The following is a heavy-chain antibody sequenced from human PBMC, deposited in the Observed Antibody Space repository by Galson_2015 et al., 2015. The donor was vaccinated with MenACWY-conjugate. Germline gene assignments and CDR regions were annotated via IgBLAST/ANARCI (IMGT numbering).Heavy chain of an antibody. CDR1: GFTFSSFA. Sequence: SLRLSCAASGFTFSSFAMSWVRQAPGKGLEWVSALSDSGGHTHHAEPLKGRVTISRDNSLRKLYLQMNSLRAEDTAVYYCAKVAGYCSDDTCYSDYWGQGTLVTVSS. D-gene: IGHD2-15*01. CDR3: AKVAGYCSDDTCYSDY. CDR2: LSDSGGHT. J-gene: IGHJ4*02. V-gene: IGHV3-23*01.